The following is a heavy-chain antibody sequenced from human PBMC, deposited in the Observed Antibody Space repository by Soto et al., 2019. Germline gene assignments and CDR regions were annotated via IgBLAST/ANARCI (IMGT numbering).Heavy chain of an antibody. D-gene: IGHD6-6*01. J-gene: IGHJ6*03. Sequence: ASAKGSCKASGSTFTSYGISWVRQAPGQGLEWMGWISAYNGNTNYAQKLQGRVTMTTDTSTSTAYMELRSLRSDGAAVYYCARGLEQLGPFSGYYYMDVWGKGTNFTVSS. CDR1: GSTFTSYG. V-gene: IGHV1-18*01. CDR2: ISAYNGNT. CDR3: ARGLEQLGPFSGYYYMDV.